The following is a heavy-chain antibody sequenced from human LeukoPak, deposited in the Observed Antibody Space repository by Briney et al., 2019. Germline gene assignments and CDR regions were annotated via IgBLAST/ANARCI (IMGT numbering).Heavy chain of an antibody. V-gene: IGHV4-34*01. Sequence: SETLSLTCAVYGGSFSGYYWSCIRQPPGKGLEWIGEINHSGSTNYNPSLKSRVTISVDTSKNQFSLKLSSVTAADTAVYYCARDYYDSSGDAFDIWGQGTMVTVSS. CDR3: ARDYYDSSGDAFDI. J-gene: IGHJ3*02. CDR1: GGSFSGYY. D-gene: IGHD3-22*01. CDR2: INHSGST.